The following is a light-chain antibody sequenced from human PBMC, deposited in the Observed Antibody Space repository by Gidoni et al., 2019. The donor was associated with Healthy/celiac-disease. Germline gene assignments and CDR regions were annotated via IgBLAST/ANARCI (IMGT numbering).Light chain of an antibody. V-gene: IGKV1-13*02. CDR1: QGISSA. CDR2: DAS. Sequence: IQLTQSPSSLSASVGDRVTIPCRASQGISSALAWYQQKPGKAPTLLIYDASSLESGVPSRFSGSGSGTDFTLTISSLQPEDFATYYCQQFKSYLMYTFGQXTKLEIK. J-gene: IGKJ2*01. CDR3: QQFKSYLMYT.